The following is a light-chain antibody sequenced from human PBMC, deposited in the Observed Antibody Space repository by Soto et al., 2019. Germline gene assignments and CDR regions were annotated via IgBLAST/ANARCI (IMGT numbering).Light chain of an antibody. Sequence: QSVLTQPASVSGSPGQSITLSCTGTSSDVGGYNYVSWYQQHPGKAPKLMIYDVSNRPSGVSNRFSSSKSGNTASLTISGLQAEDEADYYCSSHTSSSTQVFGTGTKVTVL. CDR1: SSDVGGYNY. V-gene: IGLV2-14*01. CDR3: SSHTSSSTQV. CDR2: DVS. J-gene: IGLJ1*01.